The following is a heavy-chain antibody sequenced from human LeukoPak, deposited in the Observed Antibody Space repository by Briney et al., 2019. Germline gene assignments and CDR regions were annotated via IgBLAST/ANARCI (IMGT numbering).Heavy chain of an antibody. V-gene: IGHV4-59*08. J-gene: IGHJ5*02. CDR2: ICYSGNT. CDR3: ARHGTSGSYYRSPRGWFDP. Sequence: SETLSLTCTVSGGSISSYYWSWIRQPPGKGLEWIGFICYSGNTNYNPSLKSRVTISVDTSKNQFSLKLSSVTAADTAVYYCARHGTSGSYYRSPRGWFDPWGQGTLVTVSS. D-gene: IGHD1-26*01. CDR1: GGSISSYY.